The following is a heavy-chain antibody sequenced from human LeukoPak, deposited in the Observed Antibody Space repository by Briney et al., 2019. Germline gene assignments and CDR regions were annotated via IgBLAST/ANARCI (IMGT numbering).Heavy chain of an antibody. D-gene: IGHD3-22*01. Sequence: ASVKVSCKASGGTFSSYAISWVRQAPGQGLEWMGGIIPIFATANYAQKFQGRVTITADESTSTAYMELSSLRSEDTAVYYCARGPITTRSHFDYWGQGTLVTVSS. CDR2: IIPIFATA. J-gene: IGHJ4*02. V-gene: IGHV1-69*13. CDR1: GGTFSSYA. CDR3: ARGPITTRSHFDY.